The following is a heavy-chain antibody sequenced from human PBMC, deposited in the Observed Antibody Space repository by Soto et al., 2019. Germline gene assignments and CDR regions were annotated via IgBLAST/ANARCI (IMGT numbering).Heavy chain of an antibody. D-gene: IGHD3-3*01. CDR3: GRSFLSGPAY. J-gene: IGHJ4*02. Sequence: LRLSCATSGFIFSNYGMHWVRQAPGKGLEWVAVIWYDESKKYYADSVKGRFTISRDISRNTLYLQMDSLRAEDTAVYYCGRSFLSGPAYWGQGTLVTVSS. V-gene: IGHV3-33*01. CDR1: GFIFSNYG. CDR2: IWYDESKK.